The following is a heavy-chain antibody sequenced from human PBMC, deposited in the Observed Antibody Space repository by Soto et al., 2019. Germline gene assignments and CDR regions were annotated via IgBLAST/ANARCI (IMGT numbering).Heavy chain of an antibody. CDR3: ARLRYSSSSYYGMDV. Sequence: PGESLKISCKGPGYSFTSYWISWVRQMPGKGLEWMGRIDPSDSYTNYSPSFQGHVTISADKSISTAYLQWSSLKASDTAMYYCARLRYSSSSYYGMDVWGQGTTVTVSS. J-gene: IGHJ6*02. CDR2: IDPSDSYT. V-gene: IGHV5-10-1*01. D-gene: IGHD6-6*01. CDR1: GYSFTSYW.